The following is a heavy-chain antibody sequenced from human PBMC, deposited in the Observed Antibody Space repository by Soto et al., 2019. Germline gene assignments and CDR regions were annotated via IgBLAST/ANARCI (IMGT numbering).Heavy chain of an antibody. Sequence: QVQLVESGGGVVQPGRSLRLSCAASGFTFSSYGMHWVRQAPGKGLEWVAVIWYDGSNKYYADSVKGRLTISRDNSKNTLYLQMNSLRAEDTAVYYCARALIVATDNYYYGMDVWGQGTTVTVSS. CDR1: GFTFSSYG. J-gene: IGHJ6*02. D-gene: IGHD5-12*01. V-gene: IGHV3-33*01. CDR2: IWYDGSNK. CDR3: ARALIVATDNYYYGMDV.